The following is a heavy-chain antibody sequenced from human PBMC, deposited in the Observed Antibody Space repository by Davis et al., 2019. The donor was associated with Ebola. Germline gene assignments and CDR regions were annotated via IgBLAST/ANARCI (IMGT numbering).Heavy chain of an antibody. D-gene: IGHD2-2*01. J-gene: IGHJ4*02. CDR3: ARHLPYQLLFDL. CDR2: IYYDGST. Sequence: PSETLSLTCSVSGGSVSTTTFYWGWIRQPPGMSLEWIGSIYYDGSTYYNPSLRSRVTISVDTSQNQFSLSLISVTAADTAVYYCARHLPYQLLFDLWGQGTLVTVSS. V-gene: IGHV4-39*01. CDR1: GGSVSTTTFY.